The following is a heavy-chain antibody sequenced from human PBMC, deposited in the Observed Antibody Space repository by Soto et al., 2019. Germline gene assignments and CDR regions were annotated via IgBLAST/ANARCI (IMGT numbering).Heavy chain of an antibody. Sequence: QVHLQESGPGLVKPSEPLSLFCNVSGGPMNNNFWIWIRQAPGKGLEWIGYVFYTGTTNYNPSLKSRVTISVDTSKKQFFLSLSSVTAADTAVYYCARSLTVTRFDQWGQGTRVTVS. J-gene: IGHJ4*02. CDR1: GGPMNNNF. D-gene: IGHD4-17*01. V-gene: IGHV4-59*01. CDR2: VFYTGTT. CDR3: ARSLTVTRFDQ.